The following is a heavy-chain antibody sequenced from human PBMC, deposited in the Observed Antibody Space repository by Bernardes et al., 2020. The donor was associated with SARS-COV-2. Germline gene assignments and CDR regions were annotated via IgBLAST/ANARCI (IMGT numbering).Heavy chain of an antibody. CDR3: TTKSYDYVWGSYRFFDFAVGMDV. J-gene: IGHJ6*02. D-gene: IGHD3-16*02. Sequence: GGSLRLSCAASGFTFTNAWMTWVRQAPGKGLEWVGRIKSKTDGGTRVYGAPVKGRFTISRDDSKNLLYLQMNSLKTEDTGLYYCTTKSYDYVWGSYRFFDFAVGMDVWGQGTTVTVSS. V-gene: IGHV3-15*01. CDR2: IKSKTDGGTR. CDR1: GFTFTNAW.